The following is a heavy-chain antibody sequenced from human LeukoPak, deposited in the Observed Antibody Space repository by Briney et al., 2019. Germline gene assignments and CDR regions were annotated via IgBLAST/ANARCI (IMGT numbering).Heavy chain of an antibody. D-gene: IGHD3-10*01. Sequence: GSLRLSCTASGFTFSTYTMNWVRQAPGKGLEWVSSLSSNNRYIYYGDSMKGRFTVSRDNAKNSLYLQMNSLRAEDTAVYYCAREGKDQDFDCWGQGTLVTVSS. CDR3: AREGKDQDFDC. CDR2: LSSNNRYI. V-gene: IGHV3-21*01. CDR1: GFTFSTYT. J-gene: IGHJ4*02.